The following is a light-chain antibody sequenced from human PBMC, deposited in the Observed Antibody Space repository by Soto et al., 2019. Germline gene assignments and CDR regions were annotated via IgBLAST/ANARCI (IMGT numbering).Light chain of an antibody. CDR2: VTT. J-gene: IGKJ1*01. Sequence: DIQLTQSPPSLSASVGDKVTITCRASQNIGTTLNWYQLRPGKAPKLLIYVTTTLHTGVPSRFSGSGSGSDFTLTINNLQPEDFATYSCQQTHSSPTFGQGTKVDI. V-gene: IGKV1-39*01. CDR1: QNIGTT. CDR3: QQTHSSPT.